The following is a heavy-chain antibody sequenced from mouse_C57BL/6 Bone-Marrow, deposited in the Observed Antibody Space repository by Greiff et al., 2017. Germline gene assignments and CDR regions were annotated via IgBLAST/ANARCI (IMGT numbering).Heavy chain of an antibody. CDR2: ISDGGSYT. CDR3: ARKGSNSAWFAY. D-gene: IGHD2-5*01. Sequence: EVHLVESGGGLVKPGGSLKLSCAASGFTFSSYAMSWVRQTPEKRLEWVATISDGGSYTYYPDNVKGRFTISRDNAKNNLYLQMSHLKSEDTAMYYCARKGSNSAWFAYWGQGTLVTVSA. CDR1: GFTFSSYA. J-gene: IGHJ3*01. V-gene: IGHV5-4*01.